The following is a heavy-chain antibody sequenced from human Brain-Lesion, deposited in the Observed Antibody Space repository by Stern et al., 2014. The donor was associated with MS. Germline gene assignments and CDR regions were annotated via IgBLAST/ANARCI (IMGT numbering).Heavy chain of an antibody. CDR1: GGTFGTYP. Sequence: MQLVESGPEVKKPGSSVQVSCKASGGTFGTYPITWVRQAPGQGLEWVGRIIPIIGSPNYAQKFQGRVTITADRSTTTVYMKLSSLKSDDAAVYYCAKDGPALVTNWFDPWGRGTLVTVSS. CDR2: IIPIIGSP. V-gene: IGHV1-69*06. CDR3: AKDGPALVTNWFDP. D-gene: IGHD5-18*01. J-gene: IGHJ5*02.